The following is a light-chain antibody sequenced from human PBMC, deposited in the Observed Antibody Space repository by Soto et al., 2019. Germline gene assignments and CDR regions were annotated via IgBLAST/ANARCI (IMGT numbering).Light chain of an antibody. Sequence: IVLTQSPATLSLSPWERATLSCRASQSVSSYLAWYQQKPGQAPRLLIYDASNRATGIPARFSGSGSGTDFTLTISSLEPEDFAVYYCQQRSNWPRTTFGQGTKVDIK. CDR1: QSVSSY. J-gene: IGKJ1*01. CDR2: DAS. V-gene: IGKV3-11*01. CDR3: QQRSNWPRTT.